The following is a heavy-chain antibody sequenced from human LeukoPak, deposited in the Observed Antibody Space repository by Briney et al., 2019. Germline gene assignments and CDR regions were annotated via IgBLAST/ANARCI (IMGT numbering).Heavy chain of an antibody. D-gene: IGHD3-22*01. V-gene: IGHV7-4-1*02. CDR1: GYTFTSYA. J-gene: IGHJ4*02. Sequence: ASVKVSCKASGYTFTSYAMNWVRQAPGQGLEWMGWINTNTGNPTYAQGFTGRFVFSLDTSVSTAYLQISSLKAEDTAVYYCARGHHYYDSSGRPLPRDYWGQGTLVTVSS. CDR2: INTNTGNP. CDR3: ARGHHYYDSSGRPLPRDY.